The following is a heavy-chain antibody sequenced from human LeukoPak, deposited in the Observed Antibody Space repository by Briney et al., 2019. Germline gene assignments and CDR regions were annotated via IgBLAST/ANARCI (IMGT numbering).Heavy chain of an antibody. CDR1: GFTFDDYA. Sequence: GGSLRLSCAASGFTFDDYAMHWVRQAPGKGLEWVSGIGWNSGSIGYADSVKGRFTISRDNAENSLYLQMNSLRAEDMALYYCAKDRYAYLGNWFDPWGQGTLVTVSS. D-gene: IGHD2/OR15-2a*01. CDR2: IGWNSGSI. V-gene: IGHV3-9*03. J-gene: IGHJ5*02. CDR3: AKDRYAYLGNWFDP.